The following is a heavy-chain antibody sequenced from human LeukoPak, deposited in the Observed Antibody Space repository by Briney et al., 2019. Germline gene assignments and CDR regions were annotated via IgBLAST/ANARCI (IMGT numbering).Heavy chain of an antibody. CDR1: GGSISSYY. CDR3: ARGGVLRYFDWLPNWFDP. J-gene: IGHJ5*02. D-gene: IGHD3-9*01. Sequence: SETLSLTCTVSGGSISSYYWSWIRQPPGKGLEWIGYIYYSGSTNYNPSLKSRVTISVDTSKNQFSLKLSSVTAADTAVYYCARGGVLRYFDWLPNWFDPWGQGTLVTVSS. V-gene: IGHV4-59*12. CDR2: IYYSGST.